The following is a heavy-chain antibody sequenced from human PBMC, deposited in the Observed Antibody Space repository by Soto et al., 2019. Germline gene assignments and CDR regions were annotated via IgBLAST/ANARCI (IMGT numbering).Heavy chain of an antibody. CDR3: ARDKYSYGYQYYYYCGMDV. J-gene: IGHJ6*02. D-gene: IGHD5-18*01. V-gene: IGHV3-7*03. CDR1: GFTFSSYW. Sequence: EVQLVESGGGLVQPGGSLRLSCAASGFTFSSYWMSWVRQAPGKGLEWVANIKQAGSEKYYVDSVKGRFTISRDNANNSLYLQMNSLRAEDTAVYYCARDKYSYGYQYYYYCGMDVWGQGTTVTVSS. CDR2: IKQAGSEK.